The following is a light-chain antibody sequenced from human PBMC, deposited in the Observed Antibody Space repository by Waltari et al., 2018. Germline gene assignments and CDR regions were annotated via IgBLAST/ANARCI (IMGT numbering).Light chain of an antibody. CDR2: DVT. V-gene: IGLV2-14*03. CDR1: SNXIGDYNY. Sequence: QSALTQPASVXGSXGQSITISCTGTSNXIGDYNYVSWYQHQSGKAPKLMIYDVTERPSGVSNRFSGSKSXNTAXLTXSGLQADDXADXXCTXFSTXSTXLFXGXTKVXVL. CDR3: TXFSTXSTXL. J-gene: IGLJ6*01.